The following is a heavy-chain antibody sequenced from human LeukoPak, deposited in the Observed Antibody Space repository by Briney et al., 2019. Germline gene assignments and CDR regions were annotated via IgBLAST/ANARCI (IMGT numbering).Heavy chain of an antibody. V-gene: IGHV4-61*02. CDR2: IYTSGST. Sequence: PSETLSLTCTVSGGSISSGSYYWSWIRQPAGKGLEWIGRIYTSGSTNYNPSLKSRVTISVDTSKNQFSLKLSSVTAADTAVYYCARVGYSRRGYFDYWGQGTMVTVSS. J-gene: IGHJ4*02. D-gene: IGHD6-13*01. CDR1: GGSISSGSYY. CDR3: ARVGYSRRGYFDY.